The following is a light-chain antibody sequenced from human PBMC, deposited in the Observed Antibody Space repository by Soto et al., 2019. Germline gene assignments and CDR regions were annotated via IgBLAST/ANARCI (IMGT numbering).Light chain of an antibody. CDR1: SSNIGNNY. CDR2: DNN. Sequence: QSVLTQPPSVSAALGQKVTISCSGSSSNIGNNYVSWYQQLPGTAPKLLIYDNNKRPSGIPDRFSGSKSGTSGTLDITGLQTGDEADYYCATWDGSLPAEVFGGGTKLTVL. CDR3: ATWDGSLPAEV. J-gene: IGLJ2*01. V-gene: IGLV1-51*01.